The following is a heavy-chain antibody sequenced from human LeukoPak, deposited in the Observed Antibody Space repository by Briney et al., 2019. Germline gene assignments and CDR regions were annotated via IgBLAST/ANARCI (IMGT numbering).Heavy chain of an antibody. CDR1: GYTFTSYA. CDR2: INAGNGNT. Sequence: GASVKVSCKASGYTFTSYAMHWVRQAPGQRLEWMGWINAGNGNTKYSQKFQGRVTITRDTSASTAYMELSSLRSEDTAVYYCARGRGIAAAGTTRFDYWGQGTLVTVSS. J-gene: IGHJ4*02. V-gene: IGHV1-3*01. D-gene: IGHD6-13*01. CDR3: ARGRGIAAAGTTRFDY.